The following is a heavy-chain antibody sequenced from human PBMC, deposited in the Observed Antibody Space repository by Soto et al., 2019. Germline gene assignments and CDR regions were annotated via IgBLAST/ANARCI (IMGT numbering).Heavy chain of an antibody. D-gene: IGHD3-22*01. Sequence: SETLSLTCAVYGGSFSGYYWSWIRQPPGKGLEWIGEINHSGSTNYNPSLKSRVTISVDTSKNQFSLKLSSVTAADTAVYYCARAPTYYYDSSGPLGFDPWGQGTLVTVSS. CDR2: INHSGST. CDR1: GGSFSGYY. CDR3: ARAPTYYYDSSGPLGFDP. V-gene: IGHV4-34*01. J-gene: IGHJ5*02.